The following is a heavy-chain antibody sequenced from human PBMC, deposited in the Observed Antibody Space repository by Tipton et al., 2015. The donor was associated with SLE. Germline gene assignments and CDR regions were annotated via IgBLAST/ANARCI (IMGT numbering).Heavy chain of an antibody. D-gene: IGHD2-8*01. J-gene: IGHJ4*02. V-gene: IGHV3-23*01. CDR1: GFTFSSTG. Sequence: GSLRLSCAASGFTFSSTGMSWVRQAPGKGLEWVSVITTGGSPDYADSVKGRFTISRDNSKNTLYLEMNSLRAEDTAVYYCARGVWLECWGQGTLVTVSS. CDR3: ARGVWLEC. CDR2: ITTGGSP.